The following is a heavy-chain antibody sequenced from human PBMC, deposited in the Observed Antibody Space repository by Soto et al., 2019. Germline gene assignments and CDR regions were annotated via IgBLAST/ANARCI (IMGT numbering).Heavy chain of an antibody. CDR2: IKQDGSEK. Sequence: EVQLVESGGGLVQPGGSLRLSCAASGFTFSSYWMSWVRQAPGKGLEWVANIKQDGSEKYYVDSVKGRFTISRDNAKNSLYLQMKSLRAEDTAVYYCARLIAVAGYDAFDIWGQGTMVTVSS. CDR3: ARLIAVAGYDAFDI. D-gene: IGHD6-19*01. J-gene: IGHJ3*02. CDR1: GFTFSSYW. V-gene: IGHV3-7*01.